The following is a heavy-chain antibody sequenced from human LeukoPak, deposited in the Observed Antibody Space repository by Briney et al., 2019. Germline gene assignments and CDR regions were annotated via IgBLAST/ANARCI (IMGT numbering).Heavy chain of an antibody. V-gene: IGHV1-18*01. CDR3: ARDWGSIKVIADY. J-gene: IGHJ4*02. D-gene: IGHD7-27*01. CDR1: GGTFSSYA. CDR2: ISSNSDNT. Sequence: ASVKVSCKASGGTFSSYAITWVRQAPGLGLEWMGWISSNSDNTNYAQKLQGRVTMTTDTSTSTAYMELRSLRSDDTALYFCARDWGSIKVIADYWGQGTLVTVSS.